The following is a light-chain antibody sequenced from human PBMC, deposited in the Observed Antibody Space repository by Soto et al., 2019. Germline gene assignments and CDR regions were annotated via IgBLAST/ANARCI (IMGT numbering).Light chain of an antibody. J-gene: IGKJ5*01. CDR1: QGIGNY. V-gene: IGKV1-27*01. CDR3: QKYNSAPNT. Sequence: DLQMTQSPSSLSASVGDRVTITCRASQGIGNYLAWYQQKPGKVPKVLIYAASILQSGVPSRFSGSGSGTDFTLTISSLQPEDVATYYCQKYNSAPNTFGQGTRLEIK. CDR2: AAS.